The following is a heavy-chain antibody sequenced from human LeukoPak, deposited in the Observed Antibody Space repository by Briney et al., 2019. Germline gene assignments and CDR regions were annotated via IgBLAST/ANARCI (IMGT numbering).Heavy chain of an antibody. J-gene: IGHJ4*03. CDR3: ASPESYCRRTTCKFT. V-gene: IGHV4-34*01. Sequence: SETLSLTSAHYGGSFSGYYWSCIRQPPGKGLEWIGEINHSGSTNYNPSLKSRVTISVDSSKNQFSLKRSCATAADTAVYYCASPESYCRRTTCKFTCGQRALGTASS. CDR2: INHSGST. D-gene: IGHD2-2*01. CDR1: GGSFSGYY.